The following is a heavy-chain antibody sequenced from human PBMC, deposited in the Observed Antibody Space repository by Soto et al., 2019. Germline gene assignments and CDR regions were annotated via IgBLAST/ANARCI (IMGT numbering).Heavy chain of an antibody. CDR1: GYTFTSYY. Sequence: QVQLVQSGAEVKKPGASVKVSCKASGYTFTSYYMHWVRQAPGQGLEWMGIINPSGGSTSYAQKFQGRVTMTRDTSTSTVYMELSSLRSEDTAVYYCARSITMIVVAISSGYFQHWGQGTLVTVSS. D-gene: IGHD3-22*01. CDR2: INPSGGST. V-gene: IGHV1-46*01. CDR3: ARSITMIVVAISSGYFQH. J-gene: IGHJ1*01.